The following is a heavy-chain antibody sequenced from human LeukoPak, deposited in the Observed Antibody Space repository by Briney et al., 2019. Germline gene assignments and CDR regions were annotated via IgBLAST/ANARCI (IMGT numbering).Heavy chain of an antibody. V-gene: IGHV4-39*01. CDR3: ARHDDEYCYNAKTIDY. CDR1: GSSISGRNNY. Sequence: SETLSLPCTVSGSSISGRNNYWGSVRQPPAKGLEWIGTIHYSGSIPYYSQSLNSRVTISGHTPKIQFTQKLGTVTPADTSVYYCARHDDEYCYNAKTIDYCGQGTLVTVSS. D-gene: IGHD2/OR15-2a*01. CDR2: IHYSGSIP. J-gene: IGHJ4*02.